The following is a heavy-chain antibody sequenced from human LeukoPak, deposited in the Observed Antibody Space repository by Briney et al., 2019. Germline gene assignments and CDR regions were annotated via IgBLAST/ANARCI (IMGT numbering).Heavy chain of an antibody. CDR1: GGSISSSSYY. D-gene: IGHD3-16*02. CDR2: IYYSGST. Sequence: PSETLSLTCTVSGGSISSSSYYWGWIRQPPGKGLEWIGSIYYSGSTYYNPSLKSRVTISVDTSKNQFSLKLSSVTAADTAVYYCARHPLFARGSYRSPPYYFDYWGQGTLVTVSS. J-gene: IGHJ4*02. V-gene: IGHV4-39*01. CDR3: ARHPLFARGSYRSPPYYFDY.